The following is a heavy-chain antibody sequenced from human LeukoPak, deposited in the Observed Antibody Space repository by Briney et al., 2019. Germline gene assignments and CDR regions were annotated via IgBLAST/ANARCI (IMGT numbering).Heavy chain of an antibody. CDR1: GGSFSGYY. D-gene: IGHD6-6*01. J-gene: IGHJ4*02. CDR2: INHSGST. V-gene: IGHV4-34*01. CDR3: ARRIYSSSFYFDY. Sequence: SETLSLTCAVYGGSFSGYYWSWIRQPPGKGLEWIGEINHSGSTNYNPSLKSRVTISVDTSKNQFSLKLSPVTAADTAVYYCARRIYSSSFYFDYWGQGTLVTVSS.